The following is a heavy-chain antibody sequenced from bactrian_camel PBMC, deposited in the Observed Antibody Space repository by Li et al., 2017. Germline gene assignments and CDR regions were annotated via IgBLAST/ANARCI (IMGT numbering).Heavy chain of an antibody. V-gene: IGHV3S40*01. CDR1: GFTANYG. Sequence: VQLVESGGGLVQPGGSLRLSCAASGFTANYGMSWVRQAPGKGLERVSGISGSGSSTYYADSVKGRFTISRDNAKNTLYLQLDSLKTDDTGMYYCAADRKGYPYAGAWYIEPLWKYWGQGTQVTVS. J-gene: IGHJ4*01. D-gene: IGHD6*01. CDR3: AADRKGYPYAGAWYIEPLWKY. CDR2: ISGSGSST.